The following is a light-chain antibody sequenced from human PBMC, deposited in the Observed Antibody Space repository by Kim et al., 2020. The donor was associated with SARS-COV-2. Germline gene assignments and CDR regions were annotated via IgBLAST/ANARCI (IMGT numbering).Light chain of an antibody. CDR3: QQRADWPLT. CDR1: GGQ. J-gene: IGKJ4*01. Sequence: GGQLGWYQQKPGQAPSLLIFDTSNRAAGIPARFSGSGSETDFALTINSLEPEDFAIYFCQQRADWPLTFGGGTKVDIK. CDR2: DTS. V-gene: IGKV3-11*01.